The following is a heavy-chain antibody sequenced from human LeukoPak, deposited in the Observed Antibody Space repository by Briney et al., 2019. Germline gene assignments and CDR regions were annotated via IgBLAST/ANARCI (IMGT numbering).Heavy chain of an antibody. Sequence: GGTLRLSCEASGFTFSHIGMAWVRQAPGKGLEWVSSIHPNGVNTHYADSVRGRFTISRDNSKNTLFLQMNSLRVEDTAVYYCAKDQATLDPWGQGTLVTVSS. CDR3: AKDQATLDP. J-gene: IGHJ5*02. CDR2: IHPNGVNT. D-gene: IGHD1-26*01. CDR1: GFTFSHIG. V-gene: IGHV3-23*01.